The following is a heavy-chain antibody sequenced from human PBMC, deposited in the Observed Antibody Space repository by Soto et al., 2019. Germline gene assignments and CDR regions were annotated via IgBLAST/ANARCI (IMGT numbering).Heavy chain of an antibody. V-gene: IGHV3-30*18. CDR2: ISYDGSNK. Sequence: QVQLVESGGGVVQPGRSLRLSCAASGFTFSSYGMHWVRQAPGKGLEWVAVISYDGSNKYYADSVKGRFTISRDNSKNTLYLQMNSLRAEDTAVYYCAKDPRTIFGVVRMRVYYYYGMDVWGQGTTVTVSS. CDR3: AKDPRTIFGVVRMRVYYYYGMDV. J-gene: IGHJ6*02. CDR1: GFTFSSYG. D-gene: IGHD3-3*01.